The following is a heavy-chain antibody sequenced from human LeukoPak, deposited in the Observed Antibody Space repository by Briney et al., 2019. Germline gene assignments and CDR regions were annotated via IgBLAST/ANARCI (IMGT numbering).Heavy chain of an antibody. Sequence: PGGSLRLSCAASGFTFSSYGMHWVRQAPGKGLEWVAVISYDGSNKYYADSVKGRFTISRDNSKNTVYLQMNSLRAEDTAVYYCARRYGDYVGSFEYWGQGTQVTVSS. D-gene: IGHD4-17*01. CDR3: ARRYGDYVGSFEY. J-gene: IGHJ4*02. CDR2: ISYDGSNK. CDR1: GFTFSSYG. V-gene: IGHV3-30*03.